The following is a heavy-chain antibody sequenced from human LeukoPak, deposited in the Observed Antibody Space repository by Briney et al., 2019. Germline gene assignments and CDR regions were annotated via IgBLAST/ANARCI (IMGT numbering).Heavy chain of an antibody. CDR1: GFTFSSYA. Sequence: PGGSPRLSCAASGFTFSSYAMSWVRQAPGKGLEWVANIKHDGSEKYYVDSMKGRFTISRDNAKKSLYLQMNSLRAEDTAVYYCARGGESYYGSGSHDYWGQGTLVTVSS. CDR2: IKHDGSEK. V-gene: IGHV3-7*01. J-gene: IGHJ4*02. CDR3: ARGGESYYGSGSHDY. D-gene: IGHD3-10*01.